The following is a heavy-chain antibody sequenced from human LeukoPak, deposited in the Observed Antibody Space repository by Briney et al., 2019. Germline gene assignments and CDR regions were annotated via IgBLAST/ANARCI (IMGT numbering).Heavy chain of an antibody. CDR2: VFDSGGT. CDR3: ARYRVTIFGVVISPYGMDV. Sequence: SETLSLTCTVSGGSISNYWWSWIRQPPGKGLEWIGYVFDSGGTNYNPSLKSRVTISVDTSKKQFSLKLSSVTAADTAVYYCARYRVTIFGVVISPYGMDVWGQGTTVTVSS. J-gene: IGHJ6*02. D-gene: IGHD3-3*01. CDR1: GGSISNYW. V-gene: IGHV4-59*01.